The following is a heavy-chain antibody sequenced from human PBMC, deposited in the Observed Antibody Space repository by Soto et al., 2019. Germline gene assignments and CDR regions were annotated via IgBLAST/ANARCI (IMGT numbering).Heavy chain of an antibody. CDR2: IKQDGSEK. Sequence: PGGSLRLSCAASGFTFSSYWMSWVRQAPGKGLEWAANIKQDGSEKYYVDSVKGRFTISRDNAKNSLYLQMNSLRAEDTAVYYCARSPEVGAQGGDAFDIWGQGTMVTVSS. CDR3: ARSPEVGAQGGDAFDI. V-gene: IGHV3-7*03. D-gene: IGHD1-26*01. CDR1: GFTFSSYW. J-gene: IGHJ3*02.